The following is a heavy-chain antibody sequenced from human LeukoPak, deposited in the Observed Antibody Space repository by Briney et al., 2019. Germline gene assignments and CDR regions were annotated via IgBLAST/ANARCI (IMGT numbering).Heavy chain of an antibody. D-gene: IGHD2-21*02. CDR2: NYYSWST. CDR3: ARVVVTGMGRYYFAY. Sequence: SETLSLTCTASGGSISSYYWSWLRQPPGKGLEWVGYNYYSWSTNYNPSLTSRVTISIDTSKSHFSLKLSSVTASDPALYYCARVVVTGMGRYYFAYWGQGSLVT. J-gene: IGHJ4*02. V-gene: IGHV4-59*01. CDR1: GGSISSYY.